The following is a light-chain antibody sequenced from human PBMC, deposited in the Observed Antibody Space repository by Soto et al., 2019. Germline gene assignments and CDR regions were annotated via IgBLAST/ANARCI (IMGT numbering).Light chain of an antibody. J-gene: IGLJ1*01. V-gene: IGLV2-11*01. CDR2: DVS. Sequence: QSALTQPRSVSGSPGQSVTIYCTGTSSDFGGDDFVSWYQHHPAKAPKLMIYDVSKRPSGVPDRFSGSKSGNTASLTISGLQAEDEADYYCCSYAGSYTLYVFGTWTKLTVL. CDR1: SSDFGGDDF. CDR3: CSYAGSYTLYV.